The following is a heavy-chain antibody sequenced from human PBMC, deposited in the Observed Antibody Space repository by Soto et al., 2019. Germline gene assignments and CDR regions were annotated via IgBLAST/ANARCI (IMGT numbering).Heavy chain of an antibody. CDR2: INAGNGNT. CDR1: GYTFTKYA. J-gene: IGHJ5*02. D-gene: IGHD2-15*01. Sequence: QVQLVQSGAGVKKPGASVKVSCKASGYTFTKYALHWVRQAPGQRLEWMGWINAGNGNTKCSQKFKGRVTITRDTSASTAYMELSSLRSEDTAVYYCARGEGYCSGGSCYRWFDPWGQGTLVTVSS. CDR3: ARGEGYCSGGSCYRWFDP. V-gene: IGHV1-3*01.